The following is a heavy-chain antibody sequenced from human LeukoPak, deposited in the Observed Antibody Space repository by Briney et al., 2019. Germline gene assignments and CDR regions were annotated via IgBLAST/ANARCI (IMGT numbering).Heavy chain of an antibody. CDR1: GFTFSSYG. V-gene: IGHV3-30*02. D-gene: IGHD3-22*01. J-gene: IGHJ3*02. CDR2: IRYDGSNK. CDR3: AKDLGSYYDSSGYSDAFDI. Sequence: PGGSLRLSCAASGFTFSSYGMHWVRQAPGKGLEWVAFIRYDGSNKYYADSVKGRFTISRDNSKNTLYLQMNSLRAEDTAVYYCAKDLGSYYDSSGYSDAFDIWGQGTMVTVSS.